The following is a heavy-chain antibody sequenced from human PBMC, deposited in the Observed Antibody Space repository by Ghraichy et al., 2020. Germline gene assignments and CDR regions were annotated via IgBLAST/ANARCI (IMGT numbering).Heavy chain of an antibody. CDR1: GFTFEDYS. Sequence: GGSLRLSCAASGFTFEDYSMHWVRQAPGKGLEWVSFISWDGEITYYAESVKGRFTISRDNSKNSLYLQMNSLRSEDTALYYCARDLFRGDGYNFIYYSGMGVWGQATTVTVSS. D-gene: IGHD5-24*01. V-gene: IGHV3-43*01. CDR2: ISWDGEIT. J-gene: IGHJ6*02. CDR3: ARDLFRGDGYNFIYYSGMGV.